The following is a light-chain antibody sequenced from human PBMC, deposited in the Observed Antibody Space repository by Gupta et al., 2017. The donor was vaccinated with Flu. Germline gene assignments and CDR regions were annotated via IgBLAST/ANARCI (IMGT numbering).Light chain of an antibody. V-gene: IGLV3-21*02. Sequence: SYVLTQPPSVSVDPGQTARITCGGNNIGNKNVNWYQQKPGQAPVLVVYDGSDRPSGIPERFSGSNSGNTATLTISRVEAGDEADYYCQVWDRSSDHWVFGGGTKLTVL. CDR1: NIGNKN. CDR2: DGS. CDR3: QVWDRSSDHWV. J-gene: IGLJ3*02.